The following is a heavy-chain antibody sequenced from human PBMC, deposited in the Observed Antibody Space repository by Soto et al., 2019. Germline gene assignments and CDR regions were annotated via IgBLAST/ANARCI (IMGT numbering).Heavy chain of an antibody. Sequence: ASVKVSCKASGYTFTSYYMHWVRQAPGQGLEWMGIINPSGGSTSYAQKFQGRVTMTRDTSTSTVYMELSSLRSEDTAVYYCARLRKGDSSGYYFDYWGQGTLVTVSS. D-gene: IGHD3-22*01. CDR1: GYTFTSYY. V-gene: IGHV1-46*01. CDR3: ARLRKGDSSGYYFDY. J-gene: IGHJ4*02. CDR2: INPSGGST.